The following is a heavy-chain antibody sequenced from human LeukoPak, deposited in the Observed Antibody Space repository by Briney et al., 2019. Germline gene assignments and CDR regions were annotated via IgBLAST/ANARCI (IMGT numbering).Heavy chain of an antibody. CDR3: STYYSSGSSYWYFDL. CDR1: GGFISSYY. V-gene: IGHV4-59*01. Sequence: AETQSLTCTVSGGFISSYYWSWIRKPPGKGLEWIGYIYYIGGTNYNPSLKSRVTISVDTSKNQFSLKLRSVTAADTAVYYCSTYYSSGSSYWYFDLWGRGTLVTVSS. D-gene: IGHD3-10*01. J-gene: IGHJ2*01. CDR2: IYYIGGT.